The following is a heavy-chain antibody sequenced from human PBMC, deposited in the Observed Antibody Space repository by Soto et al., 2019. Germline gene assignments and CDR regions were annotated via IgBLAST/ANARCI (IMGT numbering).Heavy chain of an antibody. J-gene: IGHJ4*02. CDR2: MYYSGST. V-gene: IGHV4-39*01. CDR3: AGGYSSSSSPLDY. D-gene: IGHD6-6*01. CDR1: GGSISSSSDS. Sequence: QLQLRESGPGLVKPSETLSLTCPVSGGSISSSSDSWGWFCQPQGKELGWLGIMYYSGSTYYNPSLKGLVTISVGTSKNQFSLKLSSVTAADTAVYYCAGGYSSSSSPLDYWGQGTLVTVSS.